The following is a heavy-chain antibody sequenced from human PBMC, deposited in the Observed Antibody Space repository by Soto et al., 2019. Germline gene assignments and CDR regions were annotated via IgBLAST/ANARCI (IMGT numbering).Heavy chain of an antibody. J-gene: IGHJ6*02. Sequence: PSETLSLTCAVYGGSFSGYYWSWIRQPPGKGLEWIGEINHSGRTNYNPSLKSRVTISVETSKNQFSLKLSSVTAADTAVYYCRGYSYGYPVKYYYYGMDVWGQGTTVTVS. CDR2: INHSGRT. D-gene: IGHD5-18*01. V-gene: IGHV4-34*01. CDR1: GGSFSGYY. CDR3: RGYSYGYPVKYYYYGMDV.